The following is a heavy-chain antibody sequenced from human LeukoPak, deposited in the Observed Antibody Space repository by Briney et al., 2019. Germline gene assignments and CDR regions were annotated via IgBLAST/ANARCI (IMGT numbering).Heavy chain of an antibody. CDR2: IIPIFGTA. CDR1: GYTFTSYA. V-gene: IGHV1-69*13. D-gene: IGHD3-22*01. CDR3: ASDYDSSGDPN. J-gene: IGHJ3*01. Sequence: SVKVSCKASGYTFTSYAMNWVRQAPGQGLEWMGGIIPIFGTANYAQKFQGRVTITADESTSTAYMELSSLRSEDTAVYYCASDYDSSGDPNWGQGTMVTVSS.